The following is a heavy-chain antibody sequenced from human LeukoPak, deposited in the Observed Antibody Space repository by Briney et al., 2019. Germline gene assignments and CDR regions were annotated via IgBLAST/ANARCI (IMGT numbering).Heavy chain of an antibody. J-gene: IGHJ3*02. CDR2: INPSVGFT. CDR3: ARGGELGSFDGFDI. CDR1: GYSFTTHW. D-gene: IGHD1-26*01. Sequence: PGKVSGKASGYSFTTHWMHCVRQAPGQRLEWRGIINPSVGFTRYAQKPQGRVTMPKDMSMSTVYLEVSSLRAEDTAVYYCARGGELGSFDGFDIWGQGTMVTVSS. V-gene: IGHV1-46*01.